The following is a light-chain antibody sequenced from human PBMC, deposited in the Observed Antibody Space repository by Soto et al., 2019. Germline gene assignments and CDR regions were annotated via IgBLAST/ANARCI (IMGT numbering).Light chain of an antibody. CDR3: QQYYSTPYT. V-gene: IGKV4-1*01. J-gene: IGKJ2*01. CDR1: QTLLYSANNKNY. CDR2: WAS. Sequence: DIVMTQSPDSLAVSLGERATINCKSSQTLLYSANNKNYLVWYQQKPGQPPKLLISWASSRESGVPDRFSGSGSGTDFTLTISSLQAEDGAVYYCQQYYSTPYTFGQGTNLEIK.